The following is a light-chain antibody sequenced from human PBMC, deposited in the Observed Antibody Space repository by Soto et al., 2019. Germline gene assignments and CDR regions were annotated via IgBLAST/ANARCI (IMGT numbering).Light chain of an antibody. CDR2: KAS. CDR1: QGISSG. V-gene: IGKV1-5*03. Sequence: DIQMTQSPSSVSASVGDRVTITGRASQGISSGLAWYQQKPGKAPKLLIYKASTLKSGVPSRFSGSGSGTEFTLTISSLQPDDFATYYCQHYNSYSEAFGQGTKVHIK. CDR3: QHYNSYSEA. J-gene: IGKJ1*01.